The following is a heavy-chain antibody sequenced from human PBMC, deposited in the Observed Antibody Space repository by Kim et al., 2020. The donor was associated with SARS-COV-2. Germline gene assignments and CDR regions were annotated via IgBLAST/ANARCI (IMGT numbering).Heavy chain of an antibody. J-gene: IGHJ6*02. CDR3: AKDDVPGSSIVYGMDG. CDR2: ISYDGSNK. D-gene: IGHD6-6*01. V-gene: IGHV3-30*18. CDR1: GFTFSSYG. Sequence: GGSLRLSCAASGFTFSSYGMHWVRQAPGKGLEWVAVISYDGSNKYYADSVKGRFTISRDNSKNTLYLQMNSLRAEDTAVYYCAKDDVPGSSIVYGMDGWGPETT.